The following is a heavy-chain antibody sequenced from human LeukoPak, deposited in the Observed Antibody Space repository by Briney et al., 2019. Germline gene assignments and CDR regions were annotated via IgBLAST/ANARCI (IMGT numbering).Heavy chain of an antibody. J-gene: IGHJ4*02. V-gene: IGHV1-2*02. CDR2: INPNSGGT. D-gene: IGHD3-3*01. CDR3: ARDHFDFWSGYSATYFDY. CDR1: GYTFTGYY. Sequence: ASVKVSCKPSGYTFTGYYMHWVRQAPGQGLEWMGWINPNSGGTNYAQKFQGRVTMTRDPSISTAYMELSRLSSDDTAVYYCARDHFDFWSGYSATYFDYWGQGTLVTVSS.